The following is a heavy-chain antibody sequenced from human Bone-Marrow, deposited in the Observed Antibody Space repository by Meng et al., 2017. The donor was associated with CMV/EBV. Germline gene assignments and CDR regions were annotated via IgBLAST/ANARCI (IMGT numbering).Heavy chain of an antibody. Sequence: VSGSSISSGGYYWSWIRQHPRKGLEWIGYIYFSGTTLYNPSLKSRVTISVDTSKNQFSLNLSSVTAADTAVYYCASFCSGGDCYPDYWGQGTLVTVSS. CDR1: GSSISSGGYY. CDR2: IYFSGTT. V-gene: IGHV4-31*02. CDR3: ASFCSGGDCYPDY. J-gene: IGHJ4*02. D-gene: IGHD2-15*01.